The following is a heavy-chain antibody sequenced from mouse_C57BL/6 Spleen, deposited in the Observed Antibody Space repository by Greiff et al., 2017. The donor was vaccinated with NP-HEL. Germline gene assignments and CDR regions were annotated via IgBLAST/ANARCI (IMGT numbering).Heavy chain of an antibody. Sequence: EVQLVESEGGLVQPGSSMKLSCTASGFTFSDYYMAWVRQVPEKGLEWVANINYDGSSTYYLDSLKSRFIISRDNAKNILYLQMSSLKSEDTATYYCARVGYGTHYFDYWGQGTTLTVSS. CDR1: GFTFSDYY. CDR2: INYDGSST. D-gene: IGHD1-1*01. J-gene: IGHJ2*01. V-gene: IGHV5-16*01. CDR3: ARVGYGTHYFDY.